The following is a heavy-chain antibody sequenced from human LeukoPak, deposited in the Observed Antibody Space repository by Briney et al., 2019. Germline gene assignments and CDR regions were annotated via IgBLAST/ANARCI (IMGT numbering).Heavy chain of an antibody. D-gene: IGHD6-13*01. CDR2: TPYDGNNK. Sequence: GGSPRLSCAASGFTFSNYCMHCVRQAPGKGLEWVAFTPYDGNNKYYADSLKGRSTISRDNYKNTLYREMNSLRAEDTAIYCCSKYYLGSSWLIDFWGQGILVTVSS. CDR3: SKYYLGSSWLIDF. V-gene: IGHV3-30*02. J-gene: IGHJ4*02. CDR1: GFTFSNYC.